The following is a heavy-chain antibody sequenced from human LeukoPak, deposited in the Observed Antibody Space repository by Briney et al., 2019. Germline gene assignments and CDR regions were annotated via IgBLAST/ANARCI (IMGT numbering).Heavy chain of an antibody. V-gene: IGHV4-59*12. J-gene: IGHJ6*02. CDR3: AXDVVVAATLVAHYGMDV. CDR1: GGSISSYY. Sequence: PSETLSLTCTVSGGSISSYYWSWIRQPPGKGLEWIGYIYYSGSTNYNPSLKSRVTISVDTSKNQFSLKLSSVTAADTAVYYCAXDVVVAATLVAHYGMDVWGQGTTVTVSS. D-gene: IGHD2-15*01. CDR2: IYYSGST.